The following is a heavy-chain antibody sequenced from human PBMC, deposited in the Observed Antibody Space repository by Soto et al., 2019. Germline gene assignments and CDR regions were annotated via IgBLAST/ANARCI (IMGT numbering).Heavy chain of an antibody. CDR2: INPNSGGT. D-gene: IGHD3-3*01. CDR3: ARGATIFGVAHYGMDV. J-gene: IGHJ6*02. V-gene: IGHV1-2*02. Sequence: KVSCKASGYTFTGYYMHWVRQAPGQGLEWMGWINPNSGGTNYAQKFQGRVTMTRDTSISTAYMELSRLRSDDTAVYYCARGATIFGVAHYGMDVWGQGTTVTVSS. CDR1: GYTFTGYY.